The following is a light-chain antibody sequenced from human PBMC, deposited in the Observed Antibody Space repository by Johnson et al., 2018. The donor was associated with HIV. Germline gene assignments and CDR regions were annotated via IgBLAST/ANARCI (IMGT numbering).Light chain of an antibody. Sequence: QSVLTQPPSVSAAPGQKVTISCSGSSSNIGNNYVSWYQQLPGTAPKLLIYDNNKRPSGIPDRFSGSKSGTSATLGITGLQTGDEADYYCGTWDSSLRVDNYVRGTGTKVTVL. V-gene: IGLV1-51*01. CDR1: SSNIGNNY. CDR2: DNN. J-gene: IGLJ1*01. CDR3: GTWDSSLRVDNYV.